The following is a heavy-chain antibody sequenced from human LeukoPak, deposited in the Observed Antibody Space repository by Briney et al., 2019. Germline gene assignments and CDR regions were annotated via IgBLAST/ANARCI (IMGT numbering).Heavy chain of an antibody. V-gene: IGHV4-39*01. D-gene: IGHD6-19*01. CDR3: ARRRSSGWYEDDY. CDR1: GGSISSSSYY. J-gene: IGHJ4*02. CDR2: IYYSGST. Sequence: SETLSLTCTVSGGSISSSSYYWGWIRQPPGKGLEWIGSIYYSGSTYYNPSLKSRVTISVDTSKNQFSLKLSSVTAANTAVYYCARRRSSGWYEDDYWGQGTLVTVSS.